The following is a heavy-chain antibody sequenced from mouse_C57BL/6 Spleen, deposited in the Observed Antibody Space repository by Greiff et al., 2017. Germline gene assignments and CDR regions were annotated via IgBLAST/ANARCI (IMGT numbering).Heavy chain of an antibody. Sequence: QVQLQQSGPELVKPGASVKISCKASGYTFTDYYINWVKQRPGQGLEWIGWIFPGSGSTYYNEKFKGKATLTVDKSSSTAYMLLSSLTSEDSAVYFCAREVYYGNYSSWFAYWGQGTLVTVSA. J-gene: IGHJ3*01. CDR3: AREVYYGNYSSWFAY. CDR1: GYTFTDYY. CDR2: IFPGSGST. D-gene: IGHD2-1*01. V-gene: IGHV1-75*01.